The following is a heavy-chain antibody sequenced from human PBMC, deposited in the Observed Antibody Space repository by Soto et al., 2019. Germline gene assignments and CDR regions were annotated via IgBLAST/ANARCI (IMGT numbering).Heavy chain of an antibody. CDR3: ARGRDHSPVGLYFDS. D-gene: IGHD1-26*01. Sequence: QVQLVQSGAEVKKPGSSVKVSCKASGDAFTNYIFDWVRQSPGQGLEWMGGIIPMFSTPKYAQTFQDRVNMCADVSTGTDYLEQTSLGFDDTAVYYCARGRDHSPVGLYFDSWGEGTRVNVAS. CDR1: GDAFTNYI. V-gene: IGHV1-69*01. CDR2: IIPMFSTP. J-gene: IGHJ4*02.